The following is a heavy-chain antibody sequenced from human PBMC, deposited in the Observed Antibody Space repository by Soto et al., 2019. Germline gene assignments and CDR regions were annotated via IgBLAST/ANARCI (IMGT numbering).Heavy chain of an antibody. CDR2: ISYYGRNK. V-gene: IGHV3-30*04. CDR3: ASAKFGCCSISCYQPSVGY. CDR1: GFTLSSYA. D-gene: IGHD2-2*01. J-gene: IGHJ4*01. Sequence: PGGTLTLSCAASGFTLSSYAMHSVRQASGQGLERVTFISYYGRNKYYADSVKDRFTISIDNSKNTLYLQMNSLRAEDTAVYYCASAKFGCCSISCYQPSVGYSCHVTLVT.